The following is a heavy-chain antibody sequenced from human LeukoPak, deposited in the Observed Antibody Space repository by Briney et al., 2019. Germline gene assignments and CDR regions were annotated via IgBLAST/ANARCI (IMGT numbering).Heavy chain of an antibody. CDR2: SYYSGST. J-gene: IGHJ4*02. D-gene: IGHD3-3*01. CDR3: ARDVSGGNYDFWSGYYVSRYFDY. V-gene: IGHV4-39*07. Sequence: SETLSLSCTVSGCSISSSSYYWGWIRQPPGKGLVWSGSSYYSGSTYSNPSLKSRVTISADTSKTQCSLKLSSVTAADTAVYYCARDVSGGNYDFWSGYYVSRYFDYWGQGTLVTVSS. CDR1: GCSISSSSYY.